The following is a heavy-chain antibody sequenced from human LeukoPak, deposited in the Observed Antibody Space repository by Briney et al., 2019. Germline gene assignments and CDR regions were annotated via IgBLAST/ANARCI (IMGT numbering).Heavy chain of an antibody. CDR1: GYTFTGYY. D-gene: IGHD2-15*01. J-gene: IGHJ5*02. V-gene: IGHV1-2*02. CDR2: INPNSGGT. Sequence: GASVKVSCKASGYTFTGYYMHWVRQAPGQGLEWMGWINPNSGGTNYAQKFQGRVTMTRNTSISTAYMELSSLRSEDTAVYYCARGRGYCSGGSCRGWFDPWGQGTLVTVSS. CDR3: ARGRGYCSGGSCRGWFDP.